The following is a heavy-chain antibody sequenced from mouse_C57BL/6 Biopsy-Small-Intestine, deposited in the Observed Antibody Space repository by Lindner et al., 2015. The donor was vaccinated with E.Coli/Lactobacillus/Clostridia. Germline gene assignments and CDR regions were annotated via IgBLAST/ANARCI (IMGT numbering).Heavy chain of an antibody. CDR2: IFPGDGDI. CDR1: GYAFSSSW. CDR3: ARGTRLDL. D-gene: IGHD2-14*01. V-gene: IGHV1-82*01. Sequence: VQLQESGPELVKPGASVKISCKASGYAFSSSWMNWVKQRPGKGLEWIGRIFPGDGDITYNGKFKGKAALTADKSSSTAYMQLNSLTSEDSAVYFCARGTRLDLWGQGSTLTVSA. J-gene: IGHJ2*01.